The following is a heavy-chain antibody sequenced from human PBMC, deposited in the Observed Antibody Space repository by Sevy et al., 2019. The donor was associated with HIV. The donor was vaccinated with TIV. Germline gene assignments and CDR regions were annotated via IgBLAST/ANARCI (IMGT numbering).Heavy chain of an antibody. D-gene: IGHD2-2*01. V-gene: IGHV4-39*01. Sequence: SETLSLTCTVSGGSISSSSYYWGWIRQPPGKGLEWIGSIYYSGSTYYNQSLKSRVTISLDTSKNQFSLKLSSVTAADTAVYYCARLGGDCSSTSCSPEYNWFDPWGQGTLVTVSS. CDR3: ARLGGDCSSTSCSPEYNWFDP. CDR1: GGSISSSSYY. J-gene: IGHJ5*02. CDR2: IYYSGST.